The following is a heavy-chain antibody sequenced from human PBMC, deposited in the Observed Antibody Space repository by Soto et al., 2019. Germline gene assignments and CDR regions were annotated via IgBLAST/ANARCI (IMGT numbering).Heavy chain of an antibody. CDR1: GLTFSSYS. V-gene: IGHV3-21*01. D-gene: IGHD3-22*01. Sequence: GFLKLCFAASGLTFSSYSMNLVRQAPGKGLEWVSSISGSSSYIYYADSVKGRFTISRDNAKNSLYLQMSSLGAEDTAVYYCAKDLLGYYDTSGLFDYWGQGTPVTVYS. CDR3: AKDLLGYYDTSGLFDY. CDR2: ISGSSSYI. J-gene: IGHJ4*02.